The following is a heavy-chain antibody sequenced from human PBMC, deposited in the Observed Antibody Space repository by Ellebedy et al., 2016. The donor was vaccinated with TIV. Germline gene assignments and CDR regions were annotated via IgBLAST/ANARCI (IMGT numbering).Heavy chain of an antibody. CDR3: AREISNSWYGNWFDP. V-gene: IGHV3-53*01. CDR2: IYSGVST. D-gene: IGHD6-13*01. CDR1: GFTVSSNY. J-gene: IGHJ5*02. Sequence: PGGSLRLSCPASGFTVSSNYMSWVRQAPGKGLVWVSVIYSGVSTYYADSVKGRFTISRDNSKNTLYLQMNSLRAEDTAVYYCAREISNSWYGNWFDPWGQGTLVTVSS.